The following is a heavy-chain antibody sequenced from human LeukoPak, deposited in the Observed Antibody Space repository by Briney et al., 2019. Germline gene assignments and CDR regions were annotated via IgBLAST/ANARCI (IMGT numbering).Heavy chain of an antibody. CDR1: GGTFSSYA. V-gene: IGHV1-69*10. D-gene: IGHD6-19*01. J-gene: IGHJ5*02. CDR2: IIPILGVA. CDR3: ARTSTEPEYSSGWYEGDWFDP. Sequence: GASVKVSCKASGGTFSSYAISWVRQAPGQGLEWMGGIIPILGVANYAQKFQGRVTITADKYTSTAYMELSSLRSEDTAVYYCARTSTEPEYSSGWYEGDWFDPWGQGTLVTVSS.